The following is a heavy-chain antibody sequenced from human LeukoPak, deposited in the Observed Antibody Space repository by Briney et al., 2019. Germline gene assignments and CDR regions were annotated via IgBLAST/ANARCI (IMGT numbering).Heavy chain of an antibody. V-gene: IGHV1-69*13. Sequence: AVKVSCKASGYTFTGYYMHWVRQAPGQGLEWMGGIIPIFGTANYAQKFQGRVTITADESTSTAYMELSSLRSEDTAVYYCARGDGYKSSSFDYWGQGTLVTVSS. CDR2: IIPIFGTA. J-gene: IGHJ4*02. CDR1: GYTFTGYY. CDR3: ARGDGYKSSSFDY. D-gene: IGHD5-24*01.